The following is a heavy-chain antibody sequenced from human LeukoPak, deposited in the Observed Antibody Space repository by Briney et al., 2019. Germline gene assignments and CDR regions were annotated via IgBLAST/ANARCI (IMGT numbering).Heavy chain of an antibody. CDR3: ARGSNRARLAN. V-gene: IGHV4-34*04. CDR2: INPSGGT. J-gene: IGHJ4*02. Sequence: SETLSLTCGVSGESFSGYYWNWIRQPPGNGLEWIGEINPSGGTNNSPSLKSRATISVDTSTNQFSLKVTSVTAADTAVYYCARGSNRARLANWGRGTQVTVSS. CDR1: GESFSGYY. D-gene: IGHD3-16*01.